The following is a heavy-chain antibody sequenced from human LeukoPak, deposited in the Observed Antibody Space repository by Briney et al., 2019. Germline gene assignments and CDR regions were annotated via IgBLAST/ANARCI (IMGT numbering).Heavy chain of an antibody. CDR1: GYTFTGYY. CDR3: ARDGSEGAFDI. CDR2: INPNSGST. J-gene: IGHJ3*02. V-gene: IGHV1-46*01. Sequence: GASVKVSCKASGYTFTGYYMHWVRQAPGQGLEWMGWINPNSGSTSYAQKFQGRVTMTRDMSTSTVYMELSSLRSEDTAVYYCARDGSEGAFDIWGQGTMVTVSS. D-gene: IGHD5-12*01.